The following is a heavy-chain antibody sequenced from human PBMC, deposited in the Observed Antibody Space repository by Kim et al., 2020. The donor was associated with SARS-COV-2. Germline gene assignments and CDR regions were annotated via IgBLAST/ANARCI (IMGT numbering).Heavy chain of an antibody. CDR3: ATGEDTAMAALGY. V-gene: IGHV1-24*01. J-gene: IGHJ4*02. Sequence: YAQKFQGRVTMTEDTSTDTAYMELSSLRSEDTAVYYCATGEDTAMAALGYWGQGTLVTVSS. D-gene: IGHD5-18*01.